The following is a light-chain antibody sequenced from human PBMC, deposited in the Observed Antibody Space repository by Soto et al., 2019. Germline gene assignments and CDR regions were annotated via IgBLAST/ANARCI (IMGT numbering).Light chain of an antibody. J-gene: IGKJ2*01. CDR1: QSIFYNSRNKDF. Sequence: DIVMTQSPDSLAVSLGERPTINCKSSQSIFYNSRNKDFLAWYQQKPGHPPKLLIYWASTRESGVPDRFSGSGSGTDFTLTISSLQAEDVALYFCQQYLSTPHTFGQGTRLEIK. CDR3: QQYLSTPHT. V-gene: IGKV4-1*01. CDR2: WAS.